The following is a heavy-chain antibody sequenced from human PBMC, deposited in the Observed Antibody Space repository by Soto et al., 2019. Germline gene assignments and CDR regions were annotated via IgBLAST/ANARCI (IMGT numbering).Heavy chain of an antibody. CDR2: ISGDSGRT. V-gene: IGHV3-23*01. Sequence: EVQLLESGGGSVQPGGSVRLSCAASGLTFGNYAMSWVRQAPGKGLEWVSAISGDSGRTYYADSVKGRFTISRDNSKNTLYLQMNTLRAEDTAVYYCAVTPNCGRDCSAASYWYFDIWGRGTLVTVSS. J-gene: IGHJ2*01. CDR3: AVTPNCGRDCSAASYWYFDI. CDR1: GLTFGNYA. D-gene: IGHD2-21*02.